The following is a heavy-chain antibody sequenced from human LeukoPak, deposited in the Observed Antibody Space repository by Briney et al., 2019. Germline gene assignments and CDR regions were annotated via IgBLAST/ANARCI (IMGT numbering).Heavy chain of an antibody. CDR3: ARSIAAAGIPYYYYYMDV. Sequence: GGSLRLSCAASGFSFSSYEMNWVRQAPGKGLEWVSYISSSGSTIYYADSVKGRFTISRDNSKNTLYLQMNSLRAEDTAVYYCARSIAAAGIPYYYYYMDVWGKGTTVTISS. V-gene: IGHV3-48*03. CDR1: GFSFSSYE. CDR2: ISSSGSTI. D-gene: IGHD6-13*01. J-gene: IGHJ6*03.